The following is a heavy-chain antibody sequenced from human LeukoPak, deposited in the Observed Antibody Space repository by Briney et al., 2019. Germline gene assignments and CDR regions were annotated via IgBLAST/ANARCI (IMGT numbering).Heavy chain of an antibody. D-gene: IGHD2-15*01. V-gene: IGHV3-23*01. CDR1: GFTFNNYA. CDR2: ISDSGRSS. CDR3: AKDLEYCSGGSCYAGS. Sequence: GGSLRLSCVASGFTFNNYAMSWLRQAPGAGLEWVSVISDSGRSSYYVDSVKGRFTVSRDNSKNTVHLQMNSLRVEDTAIYYCAKDLEYCSGGSCYAGSWGQGTLVTVS. J-gene: IGHJ4*02.